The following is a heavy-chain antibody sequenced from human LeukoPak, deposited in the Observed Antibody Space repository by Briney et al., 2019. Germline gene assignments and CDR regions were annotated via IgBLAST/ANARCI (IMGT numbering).Heavy chain of an antibody. CDR3: ARHRDSSGSYYDAFDM. J-gene: IGHJ3*02. V-gene: IGHV3-7*01. Sequence: PGGSLRLSCVASGFSFSTYWINWVRQAPGEGLEWVAHIKNDGSQKYYADSVKGRFTISRDNAKNSLYLQMNSLRAEDTAVYYCARHRDSSGSYYDAFDMWGQGTMVTVSS. CDR1: GFSFSTYW. CDR2: IKNDGSQK. D-gene: IGHD1-26*01.